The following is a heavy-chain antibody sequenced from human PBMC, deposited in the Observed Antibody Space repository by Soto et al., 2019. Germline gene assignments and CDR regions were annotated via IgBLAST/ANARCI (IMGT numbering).Heavy chain of an antibody. CDR3: ARITRS. CDR1: GLTVGSSA. Sequence: EVRLLESGGGLVQPGGSLRLSCAASGLTVGSSAMTWVRQAPGKGLEWISSLSGDGKATYYADSVKGRFTISRDISKNTLFPQMDSLRVEDTAIYFCARITRSWGQGTRVTVSS. CDR2: LSGDGKAT. V-gene: IGHV3-23*01. D-gene: IGHD3-3*01. J-gene: IGHJ5*02.